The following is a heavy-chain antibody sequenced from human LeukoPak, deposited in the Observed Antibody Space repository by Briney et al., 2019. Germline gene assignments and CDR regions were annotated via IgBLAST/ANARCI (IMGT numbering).Heavy chain of an antibody. CDR1: GYSFATYG. J-gene: IGHJ3*02. Sequence: ASVKVSCKASGYSFATYGISWVRQAPGQGLEWMGWISPYDGNTKYSQKFQGRVTLTTETSTSTAYMELRSLRSDDTAVYYCASNFYDILTGARYDAFDIWGQGTMVTVSS. CDR2: ISPYDGNT. CDR3: ASNFYDILTGARYDAFDI. V-gene: IGHV1-18*01. D-gene: IGHD3-9*01.